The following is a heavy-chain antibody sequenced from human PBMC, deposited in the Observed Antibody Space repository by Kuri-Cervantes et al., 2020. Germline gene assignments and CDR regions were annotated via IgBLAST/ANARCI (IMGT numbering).Heavy chain of an antibody. D-gene: IGHD6-13*01. CDR1: GFTFSSYA. CDR3: AKDRVAVQQRAAVFDY. J-gene: IGHJ4*02. V-gene: IGHV3-21*04. CDR2: ITATSSYI. Sequence: GESLKISCAASGFTFSSYAMSWVRQAPGKGLEWVSSITATSSYIYYADSVKGRFTISRDNAKNSLYLQMNSLRAEDTALYYCAKDRVAVQQRAAVFDYWGQGTLVTVSS.